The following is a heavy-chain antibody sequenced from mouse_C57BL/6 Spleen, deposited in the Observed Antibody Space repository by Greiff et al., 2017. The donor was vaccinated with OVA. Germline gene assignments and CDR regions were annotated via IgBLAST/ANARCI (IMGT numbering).Heavy chain of an antibody. V-gene: IGHV1-55*01. D-gene: IGHD2-1*01. CDR1: GYTFTSYW. CDR3: ARWGGNYRFAY. J-gene: IGHJ3*01. CDR2: IYTGSGSP. Sequence: QVQLQQPGAELVKPGASVKMSCKASGYTFTSYWITWVQQRPGQGLEWVGDIYTGSGSPNYNGKFKSKATLTVDTSSSTAYMQLSSLTSEDSAVEYCARWGGNYRFAYWGQGTLVTVSA.